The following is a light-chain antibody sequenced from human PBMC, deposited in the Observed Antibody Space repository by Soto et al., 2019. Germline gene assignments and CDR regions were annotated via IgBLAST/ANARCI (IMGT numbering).Light chain of an antibody. CDR1: QSISNW. CDR2: KAS. Sequence: DIPMTQSPSTLSASVGDRVTITCRASQSISNWLAWYQQKPGKAPKLLIFKASTLESGVPSRFSGSGSGTEFTLNISSLQPDDFATYHCQQYDTDPRTFGQGTKVDIK. V-gene: IGKV1-5*03. CDR3: QQYDTDPRT. J-gene: IGKJ1*01.